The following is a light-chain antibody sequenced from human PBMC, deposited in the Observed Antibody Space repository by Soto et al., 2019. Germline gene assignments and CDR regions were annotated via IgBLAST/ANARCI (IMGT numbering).Light chain of an antibody. CDR1: QSIYTF. V-gene: IGKV3-11*01. CDR3: QQRSSWPLT. CDR2: DAS. J-gene: IGKJ4*01. Sequence: EIVLTQSPATLSLSPGERASLSCRASQSIYTFLAWYQQKPGQAPRLLIYDASDRASGIPPRFSGSGSETDFTLTISGLEPEDFAVYYCQQRSSWPLTFGGGTKVDIK.